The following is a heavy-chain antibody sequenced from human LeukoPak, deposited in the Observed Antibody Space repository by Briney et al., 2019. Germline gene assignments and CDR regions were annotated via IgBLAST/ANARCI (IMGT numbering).Heavy chain of an antibody. J-gene: IGHJ4*02. Sequence: EGSLRLSCAASGFTFSSYEMNWVRQAPGKGLEWVSYISSSGSTIYCADSVKGRFTISRDNAKNSLYLQMNSLRAEDTAVYYCARDGIAAPGTPTYYFDYWGQGTLVTVSS. CDR3: ARDGIAAPGTPTYYFDY. D-gene: IGHD6-13*01. V-gene: IGHV3-48*03. CDR1: GFTFSSYE. CDR2: ISSSGSTI.